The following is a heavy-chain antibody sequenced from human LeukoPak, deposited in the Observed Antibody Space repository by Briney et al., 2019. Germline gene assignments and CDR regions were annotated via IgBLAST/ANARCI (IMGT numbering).Heavy chain of an antibody. V-gene: IGHV3-21*01. CDR2: ISDISSFI. CDR3: ARDLHLLRGFFDY. J-gene: IGHJ4*02. Sequence: GGSLRLSCAASGFTFSSYSMSWVRQAPGQGLEWVSSISDISSFIYYADSVKGRFTISRDNAKNSLYLQMNSLRAEDTAIYYCARDLHLLRGFFDYWGQGALVTVSS. D-gene: IGHD1-26*01. CDR1: GFTFSSYS.